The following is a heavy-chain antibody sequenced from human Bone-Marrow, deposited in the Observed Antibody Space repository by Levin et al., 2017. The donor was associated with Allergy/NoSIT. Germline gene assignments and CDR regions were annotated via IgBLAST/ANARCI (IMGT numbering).Heavy chain of an antibody. CDR1: GGSITSGGYY. D-gene: IGHD4-23*01. CDR3: ARDSVVTPDAFDI. CDR2: VYYSGST. J-gene: IGHJ3*02. Sequence: SQTLSLTCTVSGGSITSGGYYWTWIRQHPGKGLEWIGYVYYSGSTYYSPSLKSRVTISVETSKIQFSLKLSSVTAADTAVYYCARDSVVTPDAFDIWGQGTMVTVSS. V-gene: IGHV4-31*03.